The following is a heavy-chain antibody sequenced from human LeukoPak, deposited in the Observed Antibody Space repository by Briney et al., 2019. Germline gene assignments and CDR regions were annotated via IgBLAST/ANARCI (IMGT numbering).Heavy chain of an antibody. J-gene: IGHJ4*02. CDR2: IFPSGGEI. V-gene: IGHV3-23*01. CDR1: GFTFSTFV. Sequence: GGSLRLSCAASGFTFSTFVMIWVRQPPGKGLEWVSSIFPSGGEIHYADSVRGRFTISRDNSKSTLSLQMNSLRAEDTAIYYCATYRQVLLPFESWGQGTLVTVSS. D-gene: IGHD2-8*02. CDR3: ATYRQVLLPFES.